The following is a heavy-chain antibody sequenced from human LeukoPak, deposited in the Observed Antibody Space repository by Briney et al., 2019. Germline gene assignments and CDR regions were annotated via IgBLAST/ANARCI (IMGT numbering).Heavy chain of an antibody. CDR3: ARAYVFTLFGVTTHSYFDY. CDR1: GGSISSYY. Sequence: ASETLSLTCTVSGGSISSYYWSWIRQPAGKGLEWIGRIYTSGSTNYNPSLKSRVTMSVDTSKNQFSLKLSSVTAADTAVYYCARAYVFTLFGVTTHSYFDYWGQGTLVTVSS. V-gene: IGHV4-4*07. D-gene: IGHD3-3*01. CDR2: IYTSGST. J-gene: IGHJ4*02.